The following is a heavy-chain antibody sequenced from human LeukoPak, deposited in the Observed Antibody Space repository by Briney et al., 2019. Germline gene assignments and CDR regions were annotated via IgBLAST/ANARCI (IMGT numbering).Heavy chain of an antibody. CDR2: IKKEGSEE. V-gene: IGHV3-7*01. CDR3: ARSNPNRNALDL. D-gene: IGHD1-14*01. CDR1: GFTLNSYL. J-gene: IGHJ3*01. Sequence: GGSLRLSCAASGFTLNSYLMRWVRQAPGRGLEWVANIKKEGSEEIYLDSVKGRFTVSRDNAKNSLYLQMNSLRGEDTAVYYCARSNPNRNALDLWGQGTMVTISS.